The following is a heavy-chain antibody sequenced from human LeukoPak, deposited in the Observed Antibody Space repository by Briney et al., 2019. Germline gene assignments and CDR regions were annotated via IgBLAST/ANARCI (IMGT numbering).Heavy chain of an antibody. Sequence: GGSLRLSCAASGFTSSDHYMSWIRQAPGKGLECVSYISSGGSTTYYTDSVKGRFTISRDNGKNALYLQMNSLRAEDTAVYYCAREIAADRGFDSWGQGTLVTVSS. CDR1: GFTSSDHY. V-gene: IGHV3-11*01. J-gene: IGHJ4*02. D-gene: IGHD6-6*01. CDR2: ISSGGSTT. CDR3: AREIAADRGFDS.